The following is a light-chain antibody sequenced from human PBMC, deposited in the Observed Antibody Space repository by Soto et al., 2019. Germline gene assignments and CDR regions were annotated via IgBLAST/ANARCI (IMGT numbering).Light chain of an antibody. J-gene: IGLJ1*01. CDR1: NSDIGTLNS. CDR3: SSYTSSRTYV. V-gene: IGLV2-14*01. CDR2: GVS. Sequence: QSALTQPASLSASPGQSITISCTETNSDIGTLNSVSWYQQFPGKAPKLMIFGVSVRLSGVSTRFSGSKFGNTAFLYISGLQAEDEADYYCSSYTSSRTYVFGSGTKLTVL.